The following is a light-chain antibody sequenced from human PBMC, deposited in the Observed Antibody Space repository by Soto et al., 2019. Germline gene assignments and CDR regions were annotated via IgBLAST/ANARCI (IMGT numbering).Light chain of an antibody. CDR1: SANIGSNG. V-gene: IGLV1-44*01. J-gene: IGLJ2*01. CDR2: SNN. CDR3: AVWDDSLNGPV. Sequence: QSVLPQPPSASGTPGQRVTISCSGSSANIGSNGVNWYQQFPGTAPKLLIYSNNERPSGVPDRFSGSKSGTSASLAISGLQSEDEADYYCAVWDDSLNGPVFGGGTKLTVL.